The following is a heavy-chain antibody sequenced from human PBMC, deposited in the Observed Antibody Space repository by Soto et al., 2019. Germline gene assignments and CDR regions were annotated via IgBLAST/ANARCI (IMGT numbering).Heavy chain of an antibody. CDR2: IYYSGST. CDR1: GASVSSGNYH. V-gene: IGHV4-61*01. CDR3: ARVGALGSSSCFDY. J-gene: IGHJ4*02. Sequence: SETLSLACTVSGASVSSGNYHWSWVRQSPGKGLEWIGHIYYSGSTNYNPSLKSRVTISVDTSKNQFSLKLSSVTAADTAVYFCARVGALGSSSCFDYWGQGTLVTVSS. D-gene: IGHD6-13*01.